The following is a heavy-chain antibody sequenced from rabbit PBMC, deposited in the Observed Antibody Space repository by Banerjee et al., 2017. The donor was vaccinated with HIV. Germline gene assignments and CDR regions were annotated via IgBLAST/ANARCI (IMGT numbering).Heavy chain of an antibody. J-gene: IGHJ4*01. CDR1: GFSFSSSYW. CDR2: IDAGSSGST. CDR3: ARDLAGVIGWNFNL. D-gene: IGHD4-1*01. Sequence: QEQLEESGGDLVKPEGSLTLTCTASGFSFSSSYWICWVRQAPGKGLEWIACIDAGSSGSTYYASWAKGRFTISKTSSTTVTLQLNSLTAADTATYFCARDLAGVIGWNFNLWGPGTLVTVS. V-gene: IGHV1S45*01.